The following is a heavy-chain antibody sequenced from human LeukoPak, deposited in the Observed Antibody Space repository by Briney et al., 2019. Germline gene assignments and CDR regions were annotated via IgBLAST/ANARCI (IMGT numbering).Heavy chain of an antibody. CDR1: GFTFSSYS. V-gene: IGHV3-48*02. D-gene: IGHD5-12*01. Sequence: GGSLRLSCAASGFTFSSYSMNWVRQAPGKGLEWVTYISSSSGTIYYADSVKGRFTISRDNAKNSLYLQMNSLRDEDTAVYYCARVWGYRNGFDYWGQGTLVTVSS. CDR3: ARVWGYRNGFDY. CDR2: ISSSSGTI. J-gene: IGHJ4*02.